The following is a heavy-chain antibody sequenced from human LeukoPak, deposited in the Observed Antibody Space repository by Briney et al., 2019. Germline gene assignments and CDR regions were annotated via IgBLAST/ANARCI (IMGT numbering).Heavy chain of an antibody. CDR2: IYYSGST. J-gene: IGHJ5*02. V-gene: IGHV4-59*01. Sequence: KPSETLSLTCTVSGGSISSYYWSWIRQPPGKGLEWIGYIYYSGSTHYNPSLKSRVTISVDTSKNQFSLKLSSVTAADTAVYYCARDFKQHGRITMVRGENWFDPWGQGTLVTVSS. CDR1: GGSISSYY. D-gene: IGHD3-10*01. CDR3: ARDFKQHGRITMVRGENWFDP.